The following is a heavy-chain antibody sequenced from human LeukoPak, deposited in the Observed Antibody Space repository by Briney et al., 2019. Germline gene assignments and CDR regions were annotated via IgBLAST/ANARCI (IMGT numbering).Heavy chain of an antibody. Sequence: PGGSLRLSCAASGFTVSCNYMTWVRQAPGMGLECVSVLYSGGETYYADSVKGRSTISRDNSQNTLYLQMSSLRAEDTAVYYCARETFYYGFDVWGQGTTVTVSS. CDR2: LYSGGET. V-gene: IGHV3-66*01. J-gene: IGHJ6*02. CDR3: ARETFYYGFDV. CDR1: GFTVSCNY.